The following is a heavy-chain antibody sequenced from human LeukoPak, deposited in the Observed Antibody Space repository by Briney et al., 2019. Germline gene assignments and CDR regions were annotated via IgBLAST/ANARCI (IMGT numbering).Heavy chain of an antibody. D-gene: IGHD2-8*01. V-gene: IGHV4-61*02. J-gene: IGHJ6*03. CDR1: GGSISSGSYY. CDR3: ARDIPLYCTNGVCPFSDYYYYMDV. CDR2: FYTSGST. Sequence: PSETLSLTCTVSGGSISSGSYYWSWIRQPAGKGLEWIGRFYTSGSTNYNPSLKSRVTISVDTSKNQFSLKLSSVTAADTAVYYCARDIPLYCTNGVCPFSDYYYYMDVWGKGTTVTVSS.